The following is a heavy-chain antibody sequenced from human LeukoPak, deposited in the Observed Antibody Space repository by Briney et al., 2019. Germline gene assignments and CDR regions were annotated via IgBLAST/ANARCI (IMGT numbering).Heavy chain of an antibody. D-gene: IGHD6-19*01. CDR2: ISSNGGST. Sequence: GGSLRLSCAASGLSFSRYAMHWVRQAPGKGLEYVSAISSNGGSTYYADSVKGRFTISRDNSKNTLYLQMNSLRAEDTAVYYCAKQDIRSSAWYDWGEGTLVTVSS. CDR1: GLSFSRYA. CDR3: AKQDIRSSAWYD. V-gene: IGHV3-64*02. J-gene: IGHJ4*02.